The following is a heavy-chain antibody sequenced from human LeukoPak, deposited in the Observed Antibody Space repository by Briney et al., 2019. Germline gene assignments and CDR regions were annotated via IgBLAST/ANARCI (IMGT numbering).Heavy chain of an antibody. CDR1: GGSISSYY. Sequence: SETLSLTCTVSGGSISSYYWSWIRQPPGKGLEWIGYIYTSGSTNYNPSLKSRVTISVDTFKNQFSLKLSSVTAADTAVYYCARRRGSGSYYYFDYWGQGTLVTVSS. V-gene: IGHV4-4*09. J-gene: IGHJ4*02. D-gene: IGHD3-10*01. CDR3: ARRRGSGSYYYFDY. CDR2: IYTSGST.